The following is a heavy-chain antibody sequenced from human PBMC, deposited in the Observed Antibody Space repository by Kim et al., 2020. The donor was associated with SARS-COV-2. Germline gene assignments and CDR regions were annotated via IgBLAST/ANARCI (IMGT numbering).Heavy chain of an antibody. CDR1: GFTFSSYG. CDR3: ARAANSGWDVYWYFDL. D-gene: IGHD6-19*01. CDR2: IWYDGSNK. Sequence: GGSLRLSCAASGFTFSSYGMHWVRQAPGKGLEWVAVIWYDGSNKYYADSVKGRFTISRDNSKNTLYLQMNSLRAEDTAVYYCARAANSGWDVYWYFDLWGRGTLVTVSS. V-gene: IGHV3-33*01. J-gene: IGHJ2*01.